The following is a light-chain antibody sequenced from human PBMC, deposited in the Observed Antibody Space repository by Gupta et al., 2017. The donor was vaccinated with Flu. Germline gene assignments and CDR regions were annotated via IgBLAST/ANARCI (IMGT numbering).Light chain of an antibody. CDR2: GTS. J-gene: IGKJ1*01. Sequence: IHSTQSPSLLSASIGDRVTITCRTSQEIHHYLACYQQKAGRAPRLLIYGTSRVQSGVPSRFSGSGYGTEFTLTIDSLQPEDFATYHCLQMDNCPRTFGQGTKVDVK. V-gene: IGKV1-9*01. CDR3: LQMDNCPRT. CDR1: QEIHHY.